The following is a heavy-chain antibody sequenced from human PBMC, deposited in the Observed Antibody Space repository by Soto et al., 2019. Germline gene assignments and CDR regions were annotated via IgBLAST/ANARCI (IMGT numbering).Heavy chain of an antibody. D-gene: IGHD4-17*01. CDR1: GFTFNSYA. J-gene: IGHJ4*02. V-gene: IGHV3-23*01. CDR3: AKDADYGDYYDY. Sequence: GGSLRLSCAASGFTFNSYAMSWVRQAPGKGLEWVSAISGSGTTTFYADSVKGRFTISRDNSKNTLYLQMNSLRAEDTAVYYCAKDADYGDYYDYWGQGTLVTVSS. CDR2: ISGSGTTT.